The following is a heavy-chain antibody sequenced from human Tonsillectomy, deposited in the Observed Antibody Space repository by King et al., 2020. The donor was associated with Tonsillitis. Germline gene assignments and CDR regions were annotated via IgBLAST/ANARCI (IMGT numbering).Heavy chain of an antibody. Sequence: VQLVESGGGVVQPGRSLRLSCAASLFTFSSYAMHWVRLAPGKGFEWVAVILYDGSKQYYADSVKGRFTISRDNSKNTLYLQMNSLRAEDTAVYYCASGVRVDWGQGTLVTVSS. CDR3: ASGVRVD. D-gene: IGHD3-10*01. CDR2: ILYDGSKQ. V-gene: IGHV3-30-3*01. CDR1: LFTFSSYA. J-gene: IGHJ4*02.